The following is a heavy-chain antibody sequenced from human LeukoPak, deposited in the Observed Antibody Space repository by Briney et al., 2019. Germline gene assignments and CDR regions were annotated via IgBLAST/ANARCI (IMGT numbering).Heavy chain of an antibody. CDR3: ARGYSYGYDHYYYIDV. D-gene: IGHD5-18*01. CDR1: GFTFSSYE. CDR2: ISSSGSTI. Sequence: PGGSLRLSCAASGFTFSSYEMNWVRQAPGKGLEWVSYISSSGSTIYYADSVKGRFTISRDNAKNSLYLQMNSLRAEDTAVYYCARGYSYGYDHYYYIDVWGKGTTVTVSS. V-gene: IGHV3-48*03. J-gene: IGHJ6*03.